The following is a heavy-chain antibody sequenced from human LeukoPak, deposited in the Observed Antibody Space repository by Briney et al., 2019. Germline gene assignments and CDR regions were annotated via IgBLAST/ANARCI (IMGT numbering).Heavy chain of an antibody. CDR3: ARGQMATITFDY. CDR2: INAGNGNT. D-gene: IGHD5-24*01. V-gene: IGHV1-3*01. CDR1: GYTFTSYA. Sequence: GASVKVSCKASGYTFTSYAMHWVRQAPGQRLEWMGWINAGNGNTKYSQKFQGRVTITRDTSASTAYMELSSLRSEDTAVYYCARGQMATITFDYWGQGTLVTVSS. J-gene: IGHJ4*02.